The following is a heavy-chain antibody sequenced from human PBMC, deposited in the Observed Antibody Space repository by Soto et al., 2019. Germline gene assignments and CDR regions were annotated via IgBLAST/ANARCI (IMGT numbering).Heavy chain of an antibody. CDR2: IWYDGSKK. J-gene: IGHJ6*02. V-gene: IGHV3-33*01. Sequence: QVQVVESGGGVVQPGRSLRLSCAASGFTFSSFGMHWVRQAPGKGLEWVSLIWYDGSKKSYGDSVKGRFTISRDNSRNRVYLEKNSMRAEDRAVYYCAREAPYYSPWSGYYRARIGLDVWGQGTKVNGSS. D-gene: IGHD3-3*01. CDR1: GFTFSSFG. CDR3: AREAPYYSPWSGYYRARIGLDV.